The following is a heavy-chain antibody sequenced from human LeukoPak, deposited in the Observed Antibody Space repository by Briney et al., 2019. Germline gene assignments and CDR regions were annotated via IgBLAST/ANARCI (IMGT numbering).Heavy chain of an antibody. CDR3: ARPYCNGGSCHDYFDY. CDR1: GYTFTGYC. J-gene: IGHJ4*02. D-gene: IGHD2-15*01. V-gene: IGHV1-2*02. CDR2: MNPYSGGT. Sequence: GASVKVSCKASGYTFTGYCMHWVRQAPGQGLEGMGWMNPYSGGTNYAQKFQGRVTMTRDTSISTAYMELRRLSSDDTAIYYCARPYCNGGSCHDYFDYWGQGTLVSVSS.